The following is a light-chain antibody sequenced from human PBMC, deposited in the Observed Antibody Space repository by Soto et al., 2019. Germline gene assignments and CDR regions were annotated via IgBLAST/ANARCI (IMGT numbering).Light chain of an antibody. Sequence: QSALTQPASVSGSPGQSIAIACTGTSSDVGAYDYVSWYQQHPGKAPKVMIYDVTNRPPGVSNRFSGSKSGNTASLTISGLQAEDEADYYCSSYTSSSTYVFGTGTKLTVL. V-gene: IGLV2-14*01. J-gene: IGLJ1*01. CDR2: DVT. CDR1: SSDVGAYDY. CDR3: SSYTSSSTYV.